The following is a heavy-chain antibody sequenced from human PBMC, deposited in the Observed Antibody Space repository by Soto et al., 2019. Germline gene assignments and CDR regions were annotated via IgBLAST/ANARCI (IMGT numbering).Heavy chain of an antibody. CDR1: GGSISSYY. Sequence: ASETLSLTCTVSGGSISSYYWSWIRQPPGKGLEWIGYIYYSGSTNYNPSLKSRVTISVDASKNQFSLKLSSVTAADTAVYYCARHSIAAAGIFYYYMDVWGQGTTVTVSS. CDR2: IYYSGST. CDR3: ARHSIAAAGIFYYYMDV. V-gene: IGHV4-59*08. J-gene: IGHJ6*03. D-gene: IGHD6-13*01.